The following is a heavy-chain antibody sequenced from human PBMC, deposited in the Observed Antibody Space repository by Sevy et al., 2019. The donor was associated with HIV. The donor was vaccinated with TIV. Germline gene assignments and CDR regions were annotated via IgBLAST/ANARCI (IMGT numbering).Heavy chain of an antibody. J-gene: IGHJ6*02. Sequence: ASVKVSCKASGYTFSSYSISWVRQAPGQGLEWMGWISAYNGNTIYAQKLQGRVTMTTDTSTSTAYMELRSLRSDDTAVYYCARVRSSSSWYYYGMDVWGQGTTVTVSS. CDR2: ISAYNGNT. D-gene: IGHD6-13*01. V-gene: IGHV1-18*01. CDR3: ARVRSSSSWYYYGMDV. CDR1: GYTFSSYS.